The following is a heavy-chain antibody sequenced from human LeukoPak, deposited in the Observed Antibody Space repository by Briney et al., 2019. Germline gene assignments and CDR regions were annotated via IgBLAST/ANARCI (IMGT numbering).Heavy chain of an antibody. CDR3: AVHSRDYYYYYMDV. CDR1: GFTFSSYA. J-gene: IGHJ6*03. CDR2: ISSNGGST. Sequence: GGSLRLSCAASGFTFSSYAMHWVRQAPGKGLEYVSAISSNGGSTYYANSVKGRFTISRDNSKNTLYLQMGSLRAEDTAVYYCAVHSRDYYYYYMDVWGKGTTVTVSS. V-gene: IGHV3-64*01.